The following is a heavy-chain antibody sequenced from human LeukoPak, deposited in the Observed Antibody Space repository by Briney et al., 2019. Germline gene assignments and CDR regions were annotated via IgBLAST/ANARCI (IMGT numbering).Heavy chain of an antibody. J-gene: IGHJ4*02. CDR3: ARDWGSIKVIADY. CDR1: GYTFTIYG. CDR2: ISSNSDNT. V-gene: IGHV1-18*01. D-gene: IGHD7-27*01. Sequence: ASVNVSFKATGYTFTIYGISWVRQAPGQGLEWMGWISSNSDNTNYAQKLQGRVTMTTDTSTSTAYMELRSLRSDDTALYFCARDWGSIKVIADYWGQGTLVTVSS.